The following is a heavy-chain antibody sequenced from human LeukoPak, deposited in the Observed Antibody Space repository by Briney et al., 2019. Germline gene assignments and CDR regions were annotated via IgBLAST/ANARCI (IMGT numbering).Heavy chain of an antibody. V-gene: IGHV1-2*02. J-gene: IGHJ3*02. CDR3: ARDYGSGWSDDAFDI. D-gene: IGHD6-19*01. CDR1: GYTFTGYY. CDR2: INPNSGGT. Sequence: ASVKVSCKASGYTFTGYYMHWVRQAPGQGLEWMGWINPNSGGTNYAQKFQGRVTMTRDTSISTAYMELSRLRSDDTAVYYCARDYGSGWSDDAFDIWGQGTMVTVSS.